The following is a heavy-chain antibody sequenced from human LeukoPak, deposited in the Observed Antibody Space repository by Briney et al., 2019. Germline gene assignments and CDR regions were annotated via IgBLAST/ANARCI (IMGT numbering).Heavy chain of an antibody. J-gene: IGHJ4*02. CDR3: ARIGVGKAFDY. D-gene: IGHD2-15*01. CDR1: GGSISSYY. Sequence: PSETLSLTCTVSGGSISSYYWSWIRQPPGKGLELIGYIYYSGSTNHNPSLKRQVTISVDTSKNQFSLTLSSVTAADTAVYYCARIGVGKAFDYWGQGTLVTVSS. CDR2: IYYSGST. V-gene: IGHV4-59*01.